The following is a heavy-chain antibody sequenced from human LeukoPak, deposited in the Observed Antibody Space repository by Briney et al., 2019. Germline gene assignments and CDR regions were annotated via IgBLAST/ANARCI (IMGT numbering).Heavy chain of an antibody. J-gene: IGHJ3*02. V-gene: IGHV1-69*13. CDR2: IIPIFGTA. Sequence: ASVKVSCKASGGTFSSYAISWVRQAPGQGLEWMGGIIPIFGTANYAQKFQGRVTITADESTSTAYMELSNLRSEDTAVYYCARGFYSGYGIYDAFDIWGQGTMVTVSS. D-gene: IGHD5-12*01. CDR3: ARGFYSGYGIYDAFDI. CDR1: GGTFSSYA.